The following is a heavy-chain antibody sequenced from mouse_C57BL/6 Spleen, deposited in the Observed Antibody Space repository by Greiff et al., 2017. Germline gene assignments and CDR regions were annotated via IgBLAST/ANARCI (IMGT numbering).Heavy chain of an antibody. CDR2: INPSNGGT. Sequence: QVQLQQPGTELVKPGASVKLSCKASGYTFTSYWMHWVKQRPGQGLEWIGNINPSNGGTNYNEKFKSKATLTVDKSSSTAYMQLSSLTSEDSAVYYCARGGYGSSYADYYARDDWGQGTSVTVSS. CDR3: ARGGYGSSYADYYARDD. D-gene: IGHD1-1*01. CDR1: GYTFTSYW. V-gene: IGHV1-53*01. J-gene: IGHJ4*01.